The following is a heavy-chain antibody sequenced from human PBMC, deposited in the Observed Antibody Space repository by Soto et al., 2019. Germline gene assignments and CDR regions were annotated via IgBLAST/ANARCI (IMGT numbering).Heavy chain of an antibody. CDR2: ISYDGSNK. D-gene: IGHD3-9*01. Sequence: QVQLVESGGGVVQPGRSLRLSCAASGFTFSSYGMHWVRQAPGKGLEWVAVISYDGSNKYYADSVKGRFTISRDNSKNTLYLQMKILRAEDTAVYYCARASTYYDILTGQAPFDYWGQGTLVTVSS. V-gene: IGHV3-30*03. CDR1: GFTFSSYG. CDR3: ARASTYYDILTGQAPFDY. J-gene: IGHJ4*02.